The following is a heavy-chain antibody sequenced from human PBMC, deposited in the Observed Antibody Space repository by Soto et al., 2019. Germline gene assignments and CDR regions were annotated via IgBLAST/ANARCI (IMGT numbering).Heavy chain of an antibody. CDR1: GGSISSGGYS. V-gene: IGHV4-30-2*01. Sequence: QLQLQESGSGLVKPSQTLSLTCAVSGGSISSGGYSWSWIRLPPGKGLEWIGYIFHSGSTSYNPSLKSRVTISVDRSKNQFSLMLSSVTAADTAVYYCARGGYYYDTSGYYYDAFDLWGQGTMVTVSS. CDR3: ARGGYYYDTSGYYYDAFDL. D-gene: IGHD3-22*01. CDR2: IFHSGST. J-gene: IGHJ3*01.